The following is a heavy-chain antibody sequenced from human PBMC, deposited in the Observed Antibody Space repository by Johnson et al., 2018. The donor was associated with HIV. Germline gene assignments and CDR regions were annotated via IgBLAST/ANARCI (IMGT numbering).Heavy chain of an antibody. Sequence: VQLVESGGGLVQPGGSLRLSCAASGITFSSYAMSWVRQAPGKGLEWVSALSGSGGSTYYADSVKGRFTISIDNSKNTLYLQMNSLRAEDTAVYYCARATYYFDTSGYLTRPRAFDIWGQGTMVTVSS. J-gene: IGHJ3*02. CDR3: ARATYYFDTSGYLTRPRAFDI. V-gene: IGHV3-23*04. CDR1: GITFSSYA. D-gene: IGHD3-22*01. CDR2: LSGSGGST.